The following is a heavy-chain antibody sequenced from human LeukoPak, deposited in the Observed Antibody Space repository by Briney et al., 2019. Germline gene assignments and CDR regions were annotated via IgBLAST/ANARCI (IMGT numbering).Heavy chain of an antibody. V-gene: IGHV3-9*01. Sequence: GGSLRLSCAASGFTFDDYAMHWVRQAPGKGLEWVSGISWNSGSIVYADSVKGRFTISRDNAKNSLYLQMNSLRAEDTALYYCAKDHYGDYVGVSWFDPWGQGTLVTVSS. CDR2: ISWNSGSI. CDR1: GFTFDDYA. D-gene: IGHD4-17*01. J-gene: IGHJ5*02. CDR3: AKDHYGDYVGVSWFDP.